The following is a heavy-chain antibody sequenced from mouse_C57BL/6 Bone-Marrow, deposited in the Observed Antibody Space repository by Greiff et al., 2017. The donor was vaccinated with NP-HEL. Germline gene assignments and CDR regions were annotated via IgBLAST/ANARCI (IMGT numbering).Heavy chain of an antibody. J-gene: IGHJ3*01. D-gene: IGHD3-2*02. CDR2: ISDGGSYT. V-gene: IGHV5-4*03. Sequence: EVKLEESGGGLVKPGGSLKLSCAASGFTFSSYAMSWVRQTPEKRLEWVATISDGGSYTYYPDNVKGRFTISRDNAKNNLYLQMSHLKSEDTAMYYCARGSSGYLWGQGTLVTVSA. CDR3: ARGSSGYL. CDR1: GFTFSSYA.